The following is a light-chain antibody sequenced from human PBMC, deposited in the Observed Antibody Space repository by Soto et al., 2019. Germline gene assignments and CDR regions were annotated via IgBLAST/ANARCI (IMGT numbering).Light chain of an antibody. CDR3: QQYNAN. CDR1: QNITKW. Sequence: DIQMTQSPSTLSASVGDRVTITCRASQNITKWLAWYQQKPGKAPKVLIYDASNLHSGVPSRFSGSGSGTEFTLSISSLQTDYFATDYCQQYNANLGHGPKVDI. CDR2: DAS. J-gene: IGKJ1*01. V-gene: IGKV1-5*01.